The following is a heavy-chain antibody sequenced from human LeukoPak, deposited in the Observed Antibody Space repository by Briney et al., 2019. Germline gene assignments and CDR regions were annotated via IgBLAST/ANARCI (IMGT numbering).Heavy chain of an antibody. Sequence: SETLSLTCTVSGGSISRYYWIWIRQPPRKGLDWIGYIYYSGSTNYNPSLKSRVTISVDTSKNQFSLKLSSVTAADTAVYYCARLNSYGATFDYWGQGTLVTVSS. CDR3: ARLNSYGATFDY. D-gene: IGHD5-18*01. CDR2: IYYSGST. CDR1: GGSISRYY. J-gene: IGHJ4*02. V-gene: IGHV4-59*08.